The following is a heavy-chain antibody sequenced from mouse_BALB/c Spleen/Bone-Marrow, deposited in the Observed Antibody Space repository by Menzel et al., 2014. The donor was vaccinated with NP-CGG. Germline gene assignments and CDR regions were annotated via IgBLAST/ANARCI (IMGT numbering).Heavy chain of an antibody. J-gene: IGHJ3*01. CDR3: ASYYYGRSSFTY. Sequence: VQLQQSGAELVKPGASVRLSCTASGFNIXDTYMHWVRQRPEQGLEWIGRIDPANDNTKYDPKFQGKATITADTSSNTAYLQLSSLTSEDTAVYYCASYYYGRSSFTYWGQGTLVTVSA. CDR1: GFNIXDTY. V-gene: IGHV14-3*02. CDR2: IDPANDNT. D-gene: IGHD1-1*01.